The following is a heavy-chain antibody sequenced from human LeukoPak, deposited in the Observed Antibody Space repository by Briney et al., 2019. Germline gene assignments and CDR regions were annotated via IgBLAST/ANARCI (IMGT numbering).Heavy chain of an antibody. CDR3: ARLKQLSGSYDY. J-gene: IGHJ4*02. D-gene: IGHD6-13*01. V-gene: IGHV1-46*01. Sequence: ASVKVSCKASGYTFTNYYIHWVRQAPGQGLEWMGLINPSGGSTDYAQNFQARVTMTRDTSTSTVYMELSSLRSEDTAVYYCARLKQLSGSYDYWGQGTLVTVSS. CDR1: GYTFTNYY. CDR2: INPSGGST.